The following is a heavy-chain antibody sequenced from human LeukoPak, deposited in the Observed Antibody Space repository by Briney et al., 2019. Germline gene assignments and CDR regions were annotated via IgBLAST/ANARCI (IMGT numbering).Heavy chain of an antibody. J-gene: IGHJ4*02. CDR3: ARVAGYCSGGSRKTICYDY. CDR1: GFTFSNFA. D-gene: IGHD2-15*01. Sequence: GGSLRLSCAASGFTFSNFAMSWVRQAPGKGLEWVSSISSSSSYIYYADSVKGRFTISRDNAKNSLYLQMNSLRAEDTAVYYCARVAGYCSGGSRKTICYDYWGQGTLVTVSS. V-gene: IGHV3-21*01. CDR2: ISSSSSYI.